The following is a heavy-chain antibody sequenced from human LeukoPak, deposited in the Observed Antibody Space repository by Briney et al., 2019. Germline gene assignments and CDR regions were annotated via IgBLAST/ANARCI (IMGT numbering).Heavy chain of an antibody. CDR2: ISGSGGST. D-gene: IGHD6-13*01. CDR1: GFTFSSYA. V-gene: IGHV3-23*01. Sequence: GGSLRLSCAASGFTFSSYAMSWVRQAPRKGLEWVSAISGSGGSTYYADSVKGRFTISRDNSKNTLYLQMNSLRTEDTAVYYCAKDHTSGYSSSWPYYWGQGTLVTVSS. J-gene: IGHJ4*02. CDR3: AKDHTSGYSSSWPYY.